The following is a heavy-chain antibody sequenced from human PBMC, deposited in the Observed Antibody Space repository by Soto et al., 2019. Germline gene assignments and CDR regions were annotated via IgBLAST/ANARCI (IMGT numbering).Heavy chain of an antibody. Sequence: GGSLRLSCAASGFSFSSYSMNWVRQAPGKGPEWLSYIDSVSSSISYADSVKGRFTISRDEAKNSLYLQMDSLRDEDTAVYYCVRKRQYAFDYGAQGVLVPVP. V-gene: IGHV3-48*02. CDR1: GFSFSSYS. CDR2: IDSVSSSI. D-gene: IGHD4-4*01. CDR3: VRKRQYAFDY. J-gene: IGHJ4*02.